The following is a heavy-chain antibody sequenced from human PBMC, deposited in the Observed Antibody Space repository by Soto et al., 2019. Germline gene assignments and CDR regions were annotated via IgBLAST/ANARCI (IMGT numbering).Heavy chain of an antibody. CDR1: GFSLTTGELG. J-gene: IGHJ4*02. D-gene: IGHD2-2*01. V-gene: IGHV2-5*02. CDR3: AHLLGGCRRTTCSPLRFDY. Sequence: QITLKESGPTLVEPTQTLTLTCTFSGFSLTTGELGVGWIRQPPGKALEWLSLIYWDGDEHYTPSLKSRLTITKDTSNNQVVLTMTNMDPADTATYFCAHLLGGCRRTTCSPLRFDYWGQGTLVTVSS. CDR2: IYWDGDE.